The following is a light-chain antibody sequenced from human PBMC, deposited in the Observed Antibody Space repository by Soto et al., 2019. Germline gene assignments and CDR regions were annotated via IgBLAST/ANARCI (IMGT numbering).Light chain of an antibody. CDR1: QSVSYN. V-gene: IGKV3-15*01. CDR2: GAS. Sequence: EIVMTQSPATLAVSPGERATLSCRASQSVSYNLAWYQQKPGQAPRLIIYGASTRATGIPARFSGSGSGTEFTLTISSLQSEDFAVYYCQQYNDWPPLTFGGGTKVEIK. CDR3: QQYNDWPPLT. J-gene: IGKJ4*01.